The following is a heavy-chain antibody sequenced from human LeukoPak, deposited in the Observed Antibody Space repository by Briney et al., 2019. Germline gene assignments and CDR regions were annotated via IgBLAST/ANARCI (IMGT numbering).Heavy chain of an antibody. CDR1: GVSISSSNSY. J-gene: IGHJ4*02. Sequence: SETLSLTCTVSGVSISSSNSYWGWIRQPPGKGLEWIGSIYYSGNTYYNASLKSQVSISIDTSKNQFSLRLTSVTAADTAVYYCARGRTLYGDYVRLDYWGQGTLVTVSS. V-gene: IGHV4-39*01. CDR3: ARGRTLYGDYVRLDY. CDR2: IYYSGNT. D-gene: IGHD4-17*01.